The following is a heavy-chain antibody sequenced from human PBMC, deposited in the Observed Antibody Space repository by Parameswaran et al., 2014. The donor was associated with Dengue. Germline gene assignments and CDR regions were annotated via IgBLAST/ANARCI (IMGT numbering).Heavy chain of an antibody. Sequence: WIRQPPGKGLEWIGEINHSGSTNYNPSLKSRVTISVDTSKNQFSLKLSSVTAADTAVYYCARVSRFIVGATRAPGSTFDYWGQGTLVTVSS. V-gene: IGHV4-34*01. CDR2: INHSGST. CDR3: ARVSRFIVGATRAPGSTFDY. J-gene: IGHJ4*02. D-gene: IGHD1-26*01.